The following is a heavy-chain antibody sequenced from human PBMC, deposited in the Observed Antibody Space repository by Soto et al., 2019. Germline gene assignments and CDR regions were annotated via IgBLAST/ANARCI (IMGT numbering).Heavy chain of an antibody. CDR1: GYTFTSYA. V-gene: IGHV1-3*01. CDR3: ARDLGYFYGSGSSRVGLWFDP. Sequence: GASVKVSCKASGYTFTSYAMHWVRQAPGQRLEWMGWINAGNGNTKCSQKFQGRVTITRDTSASTAYMELSSLRSEDTAVYYCARDLGYFYGSGSSRVGLWFDPWGQGTLVPVSS. D-gene: IGHD3-10*01. CDR2: INAGNGNT. J-gene: IGHJ5*02.